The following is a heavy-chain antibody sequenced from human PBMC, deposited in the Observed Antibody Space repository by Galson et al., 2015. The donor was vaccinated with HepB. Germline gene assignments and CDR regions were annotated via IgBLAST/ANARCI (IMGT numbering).Heavy chain of an antibody. J-gene: IGHJ6*03. V-gene: IGHV3-30*03. CDR1: GFTFSHYG. CDR3: GIVPGPMDV. Sequence: SLRPSCAASGFTFSHYGMVWVRQVPGKGLEWMSFISRHGDTKLYADSVKGRFSISRDNSGNTLHLLMNSLSAEDTAVYFCGIVPGPMDVWGKGTTVTVSS. CDR2: ISRHGDTK. D-gene: IGHD3-16*02.